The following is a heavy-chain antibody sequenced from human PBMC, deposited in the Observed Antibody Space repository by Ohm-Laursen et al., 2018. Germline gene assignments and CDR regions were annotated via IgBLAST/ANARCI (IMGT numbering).Heavy chain of an antibody. CDR3: GRCMGRARDGVEY. D-gene: IGHD2-8*01. Sequence: SLRLSCTAPGLTFSNYALTWVRQAPGEGLQWVSSFASRGGSTYYADSVKGRFTISRDDSKNTMYLHMSGLRVEDTAVYYCGRCMGRARDGVEYWGQGTLVTVSS. J-gene: IGHJ4*02. V-gene: IGHV3-23*01. CDR1: GLTFSNYA. CDR2: FASRGGST.